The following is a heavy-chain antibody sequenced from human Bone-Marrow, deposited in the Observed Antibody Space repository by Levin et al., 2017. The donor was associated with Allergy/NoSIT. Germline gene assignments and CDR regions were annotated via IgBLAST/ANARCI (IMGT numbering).Heavy chain of an antibody. CDR3: ARDANRGYFDD. D-gene: IGHD7-27*01. J-gene: IGHJ4*02. CDR1: GGTSSSDI. V-gene: IGHV1-69*04. CDR2: IIPALAIA. Sequence: KISCKASGGTSSSDIISWMREAPGQGLEWMGRIIPALAIADYEQKFQGRVTITADKSTDTAYLELTSLRFEDTAVYYCARDANRGYFDDWGQGTLVTVSS.